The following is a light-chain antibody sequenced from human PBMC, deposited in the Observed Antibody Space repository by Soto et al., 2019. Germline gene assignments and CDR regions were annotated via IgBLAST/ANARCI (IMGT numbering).Light chain of an antibody. CDR3: AAWDDSLRGVM. Sequence: QSVLAQPPSVSGTPGQRLTFSCSGGTSNIGSNNVYWYQQLPGAAPKLLIYTNDQRPSGVPERFSGSRSGTSASLAISDLRSEDEGDYFCAAWDDSLRGVMFGGGTKLTVL. J-gene: IGLJ3*02. V-gene: IGLV1-47*02. CDR2: TND. CDR1: TSNIGSNN.